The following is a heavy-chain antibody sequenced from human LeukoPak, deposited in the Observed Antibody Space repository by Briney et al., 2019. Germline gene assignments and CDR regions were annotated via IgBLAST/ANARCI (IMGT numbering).Heavy chain of an antibody. CDR1: GFTFGGFG. CDR2: ISYDGSNK. Sequence: GGSLRLSCAGFGFTFGGFGMPWFGKPQAKGLEGVAVISYDGSNKYYADSVKGRFTISRDNSKNTLYLQMNSLRAEDTAVYYCAKGYCSGGSCYRDYWGQGTLVTVSS. V-gene: IGHV3-30*18. J-gene: IGHJ4*02. CDR3: AKGYCSGGSCYRDY. D-gene: IGHD2-15*01.